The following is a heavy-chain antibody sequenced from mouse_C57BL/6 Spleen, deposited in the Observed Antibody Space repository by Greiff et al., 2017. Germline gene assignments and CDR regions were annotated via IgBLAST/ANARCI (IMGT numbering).Heavy chain of an antibody. CDR3: ASPPYYYGSSYYFDY. V-gene: IGHV1-19*01. CDR1: GYTFTDYY. D-gene: IGHD1-1*01. Sequence: VQLQQSGPVLVKPGASVKMSCKASGYTFTDYYMNWVKQSHGKSLEWIGVINPYNGGTSYNQKFKGKATLTVDKSSSTAYMELNSLTSEDSAVYYCASPPYYYGSSYYFDYWGQGTTLTVSS. CDR2: INPYNGGT. J-gene: IGHJ2*01.